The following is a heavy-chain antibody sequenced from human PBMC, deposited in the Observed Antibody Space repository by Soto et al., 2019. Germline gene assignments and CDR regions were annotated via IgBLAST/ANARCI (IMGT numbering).Heavy chain of an antibody. D-gene: IGHD3-9*01. CDR1: GYTFTSYG. J-gene: IGHJ4*02. Sequence: QVQLVQSGAEVKKPGASVTVTCKASGYTFTSYGISWVRQAPGQGLEWRGWISAYNGNTNYAQKLQGRVTMTTDTATSRAYMELRSVRADDTAVYYCARESTIRGLEYWGQGTLVTVSS. CDR2: ISAYNGNT. CDR3: ARESTIRGLEY. V-gene: IGHV1-18*01.